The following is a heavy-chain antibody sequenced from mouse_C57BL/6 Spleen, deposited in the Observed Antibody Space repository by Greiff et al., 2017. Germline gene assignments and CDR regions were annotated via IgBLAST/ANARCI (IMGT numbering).Heavy chain of an antibody. Sequence: QVQLKQSGAELVKPGASVKISCKASGYAFSSYWMNWVKQRPGKGLEWIGQIDPGDGDNNYNGKFKGKATLTADKSSSTAYMQLSSLTSEDAAVYFCARGDYDVRYAMDYWGQGTSVTVSS. CDR1: GYAFSSYW. CDR2: IDPGDGDN. J-gene: IGHJ4*01. CDR3: ARGDYDVRYAMDY. D-gene: IGHD2-4*01. V-gene: IGHV1-80*01.